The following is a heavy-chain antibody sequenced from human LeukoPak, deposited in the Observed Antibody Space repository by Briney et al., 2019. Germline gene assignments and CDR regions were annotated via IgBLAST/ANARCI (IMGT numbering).Heavy chain of an antibody. V-gene: IGHV3-74*01. CDR1: GFTFTNYC. Sequence: GGSLRLSCAASGFTFTNYCMHWVRQPPGKGLVWVSQICTDETTIRYADSVKGRFTISRDNAKNSLYLQMNSLRAEDTAVYYRAASSGSIFQGYWGQGTLVTVSS. CDR2: ICTDETTI. CDR3: AASSGSIFQGY. J-gene: IGHJ4*02. D-gene: IGHD6-19*01.